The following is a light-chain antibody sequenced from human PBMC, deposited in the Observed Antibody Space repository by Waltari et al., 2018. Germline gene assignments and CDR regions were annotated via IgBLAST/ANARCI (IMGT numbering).Light chain of an antibody. J-gene: IGLJ3*02. CDR2: GVN. CDR3: SSYAGSVV. CDR1: SSDIGRYNF. Sequence: QSALTQPASVSGSRGQSLTIPCTGSSSDIGRYNFVSWYQHHPGKAPKLLIYGVNNRPSGVSNRFSGSKSGNTASLTISGLQAEDEADYYCSSYAGSVVFGGGTKLTVL. V-gene: IGLV2-23*02.